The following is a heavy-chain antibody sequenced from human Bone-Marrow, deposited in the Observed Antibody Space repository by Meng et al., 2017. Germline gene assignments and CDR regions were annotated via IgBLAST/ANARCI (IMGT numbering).Heavy chain of an antibody. CDR2: IYYRSMWSN. Sequence: QVQLQQSGPGLVKPSQTLSVTCAIPGDSVSSNIAAWNWIRQSPSRGLEWLGRIYYRSMWSNNYAVSVKSRVTINPDTYKNQFSLQLNSVTPEDTAVYYCAREPDSTSGGFDYWGQGTLVTVSS. J-gene: IGHJ4*02. CDR1: GDSVSSNIAA. D-gene: IGHD2-2*01. V-gene: IGHV6-1*01. CDR3: AREPDSTSGGFDY.